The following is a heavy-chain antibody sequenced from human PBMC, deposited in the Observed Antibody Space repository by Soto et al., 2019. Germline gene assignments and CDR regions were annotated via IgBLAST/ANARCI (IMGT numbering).Heavy chain of an antibody. V-gene: IGHV4-39*07. CDR1: GGSISSGSYY. CDR2: FSYSGST. CDR3: ARASITGTTGVDY. D-gene: IGHD1-7*01. Sequence: SETLSLTCTVSGGSISSGSYYWDWIRQPPGKGLEWIGSFSYSGSTNYNPSLKSRVTISVDTSKNQFSLKLSSVTAADTAVYYCARASITGTTGVDYWGQGTLVTVSS. J-gene: IGHJ4*02.